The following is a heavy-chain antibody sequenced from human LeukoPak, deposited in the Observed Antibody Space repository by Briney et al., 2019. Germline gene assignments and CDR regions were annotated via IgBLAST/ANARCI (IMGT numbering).Heavy chain of an antibody. CDR3: ARWTADYYMDV. V-gene: IGHV1-2*02. Sequence: ASVTVSFKASAYTFTDHYIHWVRQAPGQGLGWMGWMNPNSGGTKYAQKFQGRVTMTRDTSISTAYTELSSLRSDDTAVYYCARWTADYYMDVWGKGTTVTVSS. J-gene: IGHJ6*03. D-gene: IGHD3/OR15-3a*01. CDR1: AYTFTDHY. CDR2: MNPNSGGT.